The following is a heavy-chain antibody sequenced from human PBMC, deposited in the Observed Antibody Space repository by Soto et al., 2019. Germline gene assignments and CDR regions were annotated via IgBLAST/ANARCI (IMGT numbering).Heavy chain of an antibody. CDR1: GFTFSTYW. V-gene: IGHV3-74*01. CDR2: INSDASHT. CDR3: AKNFLAAAAN. Sequence: SLRLSCAASGFTFSTYWMHWIRQVPGKGLEWVSRINSDASHTYYADSVKGRFTVSRDNAKNTLHLEMNSLRAEDTAVYYCAKNFLAAAANWGQGTLVTVSS. J-gene: IGHJ4*02. D-gene: IGHD6-13*01.